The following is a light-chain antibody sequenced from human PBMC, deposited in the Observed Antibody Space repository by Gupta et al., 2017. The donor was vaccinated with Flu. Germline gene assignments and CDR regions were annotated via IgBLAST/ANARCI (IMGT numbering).Light chain of an antibody. CDR1: HDIRNY. V-gene: IGKV1-33*01. CDR3: QQYDNLAWT. Sequence: PSSLSASVGNRVTVSSQANHDIRNYLNWYQQKPGKAPRLLIYDASSLETGVPSRFSGSGSGTDFTFTISSLQPEDIATYYCQQYDNLAWTFGQGTKVEIK. CDR2: DAS. J-gene: IGKJ1*01.